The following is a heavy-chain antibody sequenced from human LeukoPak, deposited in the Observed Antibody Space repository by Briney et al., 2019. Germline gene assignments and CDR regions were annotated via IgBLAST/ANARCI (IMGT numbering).Heavy chain of an antibody. D-gene: IGHD3-22*01. J-gene: IGHJ4*02. CDR1: GGTFGSYA. CDR3: ARDGYYDSSGYYYGDY. CDR2: IIPIFGTA. V-gene: IGHV1-69*05. Sequence: SVKVSCKASGGTFGSYAISWVRQAPGQGLEWMGGIIPIFGTANYAQKFQGRVTITTDESTSTAYMELSSLRSEDTAVYYCARDGYYDSSGYYYGDYWGQGTLVTVSS.